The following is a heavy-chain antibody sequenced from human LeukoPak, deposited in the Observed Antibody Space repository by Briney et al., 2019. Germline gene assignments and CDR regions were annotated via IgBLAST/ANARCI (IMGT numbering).Heavy chain of an antibody. D-gene: IGHD6-25*01. Sequence: ASVKVSCKASGYTFTSYDINWVRQATGQGLEWMGWMNPNSGNTGYAQKFQGRVTMTRNTSISTAYMELSSLRSEDMGVYYCARGGGRENWFDPWGQGTLVTVSS. V-gene: IGHV1-8*01. CDR2: MNPNSGNT. CDR1: GYTFTSYD. CDR3: ARGGGRENWFDP. J-gene: IGHJ5*02.